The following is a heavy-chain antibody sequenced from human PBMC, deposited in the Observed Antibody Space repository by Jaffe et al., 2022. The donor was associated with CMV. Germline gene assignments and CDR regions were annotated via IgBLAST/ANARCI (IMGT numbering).Heavy chain of an antibody. J-gene: IGHJ6*03. D-gene: IGHD3-10*01. CDR3: ARDQTPRGYYGSGSLHVFYYYMDV. CDR2: ISAYNGNT. Sequence: QVQLVQSGAEVKKPGASVKVSCKASGYTFTSYGISWVRQAPGQGLEWMGWISAYNGNTNYAQKLQGRVTMTTDTSTSTAYMELRSLRSDDTAVYYCARDQTPRGYYGSGSLHVFYYYMDVWGKGTTVTVSS. V-gene: IGHV1-18*04. CDR1: GYTFTSYG.